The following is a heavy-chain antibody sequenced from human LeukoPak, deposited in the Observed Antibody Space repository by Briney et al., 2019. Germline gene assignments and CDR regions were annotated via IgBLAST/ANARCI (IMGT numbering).Heavy chain of an antibody. D-gene: IGHD3-10*01. Sequence: PGGSLRLSCAASGFTFSSSGMHWVRQAPGKGLEWVAFIDYDGRNAFYADSVKGRFTISRDNAKNSLYLQMNSLRAEDTAVYYCARDLPHITMVRGVIPLAFDIWGQGTMVTVSS. CDR2: IDYDGRNA. J-gene: IGHJ3*02. CDR3: ARDLPHITMVRGVIPLAFDI. CDR1: GFTFSSSG. V-gene: IGHV3-30*02.